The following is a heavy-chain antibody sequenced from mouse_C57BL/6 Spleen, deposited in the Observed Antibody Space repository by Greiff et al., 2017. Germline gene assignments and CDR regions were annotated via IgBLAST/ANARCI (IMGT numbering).Heavy chain of an antibody. CDR1: GYTFTSYG. CDR2: IYPRSGNT. D-gene: IGHD4-1*02. CDR3: QLVLEGGYFDV. J-gene: IGHJ1*03. V-gene: IGHV1-81*01. Sequence: QVQLKESGAELARPGASVKLSCKASGYTFTSYGISWVKQRTGQGLEWIGEIYPRSGNTYYNEKFKGKATLTADKSSSTAYMELRSLTSEDSAVYFCQLVLEGGYFDVWGTGTTVTVSS.